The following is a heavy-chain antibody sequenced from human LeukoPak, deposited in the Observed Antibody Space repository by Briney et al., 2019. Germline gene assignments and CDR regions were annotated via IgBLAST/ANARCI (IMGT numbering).Heavy chain of an antibody. Sequence: PGGSLRLSCEASEFTFSDFGMNWVRQTPGKGLEWISRISSSGSLVNYADSVKGRSTISRDNAKNSMYLQMNSLRVDDAAVYYCVRGQGYCSDIRCSPGYYMDVWGKGTTVTVSS. V-gene: IGHV3-21*01. J-gene: IGHJ6*03. CDR3: VRGQGYCSDIRCSPGYYMDV. CDR1: EFTFSDFG. CDR2: ISSSGSLV. D-gene: IGHD2-2*01.